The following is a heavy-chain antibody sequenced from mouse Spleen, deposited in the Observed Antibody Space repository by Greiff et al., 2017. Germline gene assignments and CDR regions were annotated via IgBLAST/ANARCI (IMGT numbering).Heavy chain of an antibody. J-gene: IGHJ2*01. V-gene: IGHV2-4-1*01. D-gene: IGHD1-1*01. CDR2: IWSGGST. CDR1: GFSLTSYG. Sequence: VNLVESGPGLVQPSQSLSITCTVSGFSLTSYGVHWVRQSPGKGLEWLGVIWSGGSTDYNAAFISRLSISKDNSKSQVFFKMNSLQADDTAIYYCARMDYYGSLDYWGQGTTLTVSS. CDR3: ARMDYYGSLDY.